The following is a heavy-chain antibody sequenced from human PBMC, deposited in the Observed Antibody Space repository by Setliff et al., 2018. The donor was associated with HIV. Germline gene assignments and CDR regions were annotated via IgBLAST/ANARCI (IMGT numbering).Heavy chain of an antibody. CDR3: ARDTFFWGGFVPFDV. Sequence: ASVKVSCKASDYTFINYGIGWVRQAPGQGFEWMGWISSRNGDTKYAQKFQGRITLTTDTSTTTAYMELRYLRSDDTAVYYCARDTFFWGGFVPFDVWGQGTMVTVSS. CDR1: DYTFINYG. V-gene: IGHV1-18*04. J-gene: IGHJ3*01. D-gene: IGHD3-3*01. CDR2: ISSRNGDT.